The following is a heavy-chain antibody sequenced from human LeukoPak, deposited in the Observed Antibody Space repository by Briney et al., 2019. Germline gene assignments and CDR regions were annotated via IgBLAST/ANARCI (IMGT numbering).Heavy chain of an antibody. D-gene: IGHD6-19*01. CDR2: INHSGST. Sequence: SETLSLTCAVYGGSFSGYYWSWIRQPPGKGLEWIGEINHSGSTNYNPSLKSRVTISVDTSKNQFSLKLSSVTAADTAVYYCARATARWLAKSYFDYWGQGTLVTVSS. V-gene: IGHV4-34*01. CDR1: GGSFSGYY. CDR3: ARATARWLAKSYFDY. J-gene: IGHJ4*02.